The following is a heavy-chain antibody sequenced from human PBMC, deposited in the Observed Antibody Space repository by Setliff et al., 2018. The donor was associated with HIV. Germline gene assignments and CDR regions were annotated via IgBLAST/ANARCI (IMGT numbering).Heavy chain of an antibody. V-gene: IGHV3-30*19. CDR1: GFTFSNFG. CDR3: ARAPNWGSPHYLDF. Sequence: PGGSLRLSCAASGFTFSNFGMHWVRQAPGRGLEWVAVIWFDDGTIKNYADSVKGRFTISRDSSTDTVYVQMNSLRVEDTAVYYCARAPNWGSPHYLDFWGQGTLVTVSS. D-gene: IGHD7-27*01. CDR2: IWFDDGTIK. J-gene: IGHJ4*02.